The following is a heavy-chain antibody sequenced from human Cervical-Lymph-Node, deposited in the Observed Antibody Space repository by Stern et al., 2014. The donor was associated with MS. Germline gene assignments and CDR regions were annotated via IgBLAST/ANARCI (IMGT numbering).Heavy chain of an antibody. Sequence: VQLVESGPGLVKPSQTLSLTCTVSGGSISSGGYYWNWIRQESGKGLEWIGYIYYSGTTYYNPSLQSRVSISADTSKNLFSLKLTSVTAADTAVYYCAGGQFDSSGYYALTYWGQGALVTVSS. CDR1: GGSISSGGYY. CDR3: AGGQFDSSGYYALTY. D-gene: IGHD3-22*01. J-gene: IGHJ4*02. CDR2: IYYSGTT. V-gene: IGHV4-31*03.